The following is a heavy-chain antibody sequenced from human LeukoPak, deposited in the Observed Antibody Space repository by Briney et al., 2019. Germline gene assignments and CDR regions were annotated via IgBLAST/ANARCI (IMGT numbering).Heavy chain of an antibody. D-gene: IGHD2/OR15-2a*01. Sequence: GGSLRLSCAASGFTFSSYSMNWDRQAPGKGLEWVSSISSSSSYIYYADSVKGRFTISRDNAKNSLYLQMNSLRAEDTAVYYCARDVGANTLFDYWGQGTLVTVSS. J-gene: IGHJ4*02. CDR1: GFTFSSYS. CDR3: ARDVGANTLFDY. V-gene: IGHV3-21*01. CDR2: ISSSSSYI.